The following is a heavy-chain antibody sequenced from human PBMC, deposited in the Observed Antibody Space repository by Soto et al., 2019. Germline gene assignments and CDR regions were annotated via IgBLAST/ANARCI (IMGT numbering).Heavy chain of an antibody. CDR3: ARSRPFSSGWEPSDY. D-gene: IGHD6-19*01. CDR1: GYTFTSYG. CDR2: ISAYDGDT. V-gene: IGHV1-18*01. Sequence: ASVKVSCKASGYTFTSYGISWVREAPGQGLEWMGWISAYDGDTNFAQKLQGRVTMTTDTSTSTAYMELRSLRSDDTAVYYCARSRPFSSGWEPSDYWGQGTLVTVYS. J-gene: IGHJ4*02.